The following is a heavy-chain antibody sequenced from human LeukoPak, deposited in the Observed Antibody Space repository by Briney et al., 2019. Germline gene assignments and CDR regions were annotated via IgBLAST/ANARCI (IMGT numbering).Heavy chain of an antibody. CDR2: ISGSGGST. Sequence: GGSLRLSCAASGFTFSSYAMSWVRQAPGKGLVWVSAISGSGGSTYYADSVKGRFTISRDNSKNTLYLQMNSLRAEDTAVYYCAKDLTLTTVTNYFDYWGQGTLVTVSS. V-gene: IGHV3-23*01. CDR1: GFTFSSYA. J-gene: IGHJ4*02. CDR3: AKDLTLTTVTNYFDY. D-gene: IGHD4-17*01.